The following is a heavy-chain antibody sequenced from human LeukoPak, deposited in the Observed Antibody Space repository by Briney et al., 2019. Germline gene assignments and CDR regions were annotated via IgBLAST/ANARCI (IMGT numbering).Heavy chain of an antibody. CDR3: ARDLSVTTWFDP. CDR1: GGSIRGYY. V-gene: IGHV4-4*07. Sequence: PSETLSLTCAVSGGSIRGYYWSWIRQPAGKGLEWIGRIYASGSTTYNPSLKSRVTMSVDTPKNQFSLKLSSVTAADTAVYYCARDLSVTTWFDPWGQGTLVIVSS. J-gene: IGHJ5*02. D-gene: IGHD4-11*01. CDR2: IYASGST.